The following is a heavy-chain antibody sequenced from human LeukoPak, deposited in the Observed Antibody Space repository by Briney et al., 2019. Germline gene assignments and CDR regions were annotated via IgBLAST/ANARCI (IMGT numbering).Heavy chain of an antibody. CDR3: ARDGGIAAAKDY. CDR1: GFTFSSYS. J-gene: IGHJ4*02. Sequence: GGSLRLSCAASGFTFSSYSMNWVRQAPGKGLEWVSYISSSSSTMYYADSVKGRFTISRDNSKNTLYLQMNSLRAEDTAVYYCARDGGIAAAKDYWGQGTLVTVSS. CDR2: ISSSSSTM. D-gene: IGHD6-13*01. V-gene: IGHV3-48*01.